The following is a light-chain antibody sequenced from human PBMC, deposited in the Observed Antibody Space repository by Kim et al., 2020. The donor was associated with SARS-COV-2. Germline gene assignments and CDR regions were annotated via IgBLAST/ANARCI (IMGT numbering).Light chain of an antibody. J-gene: IGLJ3*02. CDR1: SSDVGAYNY. CDR3: CSYTTRSTWV. CDR2: VVN. V-gene: IGLV2-14*03. Sequence: GPSITLSCTGTSSDVGAYNYVSWYQQHPGKAPKVMIDVVNNRPSGVSNRFSGSKSGNTASLTISGLQAEDEAVYYCCSYTTRSTWVFGGGTQLTVL.